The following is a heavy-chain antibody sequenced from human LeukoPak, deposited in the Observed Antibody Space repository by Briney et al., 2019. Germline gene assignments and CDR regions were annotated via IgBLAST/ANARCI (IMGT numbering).Heavy chain of an antibody. CDR3: ASEYCSSTNCYDWYFDY. CDR2: INPNRGGT. Sequence: ASVKVSCKASGYTFTCYYMHWVRQAAGQGLEWMGWINPNRGGTNYAQKFQCRVPMTRDTSISTAYMDLSRLRSDDTAVYYCASEYCSSTNCYDWYFDYWGQGTLVTVSS. J-gene: IGHJ4*02. V-gene: IGHV1-2*02. CDR1: GYTFTCYY. D-gene: IGHD2-2*01.